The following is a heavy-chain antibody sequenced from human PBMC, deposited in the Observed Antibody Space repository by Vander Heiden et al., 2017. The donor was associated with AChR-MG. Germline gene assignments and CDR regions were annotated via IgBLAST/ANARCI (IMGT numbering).Heavy chain of an antibody. CDR2: ISSDGSHK. Sequence: QVQLVESGGGVVQPGRSLRLSCTASAFTFRTYGMPWVRQAPGKGLEWVAVISSDGSHKSYADSVEGRITISRDNSENTLYLQMNSLRADDTAVYFCAKPRHEGYCSGGTCGDLDYWGQGTLVTVSS. J-gene: IGHJ4*02. V-gene: IGHV3-30*18. D-gene: IGHD2-15*01. CDR3: AKPRHEGYCSGGTCGDLDY. CDR1: AFTFRTYG.